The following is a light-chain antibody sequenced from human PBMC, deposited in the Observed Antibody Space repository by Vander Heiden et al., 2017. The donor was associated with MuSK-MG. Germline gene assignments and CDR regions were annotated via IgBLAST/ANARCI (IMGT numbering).Light chain of an antibody. CDR3: VRDNSAGLT. V-gene: IGKV1-27*01. CDR1: QGISNY. Sequence: DLQMTQSPSSVCASVGDRVTITCRARQGISNYLDWYQQKPVKAPKLLIYASSTLQPGVPSRFSASGCVTDFTLSMSSLQPEDIATYYSVRDNSAGLTFGGGTRLEMK. J-gene: IGKJ4*01. CDR2: ASS.